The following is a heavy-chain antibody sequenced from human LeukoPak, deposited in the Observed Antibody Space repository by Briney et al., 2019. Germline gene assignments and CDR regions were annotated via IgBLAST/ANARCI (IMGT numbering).Heavy chain of an antibody. CDR2: IKGDGSVK. Sequence: GRSLRLSCAASGFTFSSSWMNWVRQAPGKGQEWVAMIKGDGSVKLYLDSVKGRFTISRDNAGNSLYLQMNSLRAEDTAVYYCARDSGWFKADYWGQGTLVTVSS. V-gene: IGHV3-7*01. D-gene: IGHD6-19*01. J-gene: IGHJ4*02. CDR1: GFTFSSSW. CDR3: ARDSGWFKADY.